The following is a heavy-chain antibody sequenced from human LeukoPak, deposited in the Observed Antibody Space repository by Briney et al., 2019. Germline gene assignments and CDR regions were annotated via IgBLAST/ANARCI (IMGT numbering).Heavy chain of an antibody. CDR1: GFTFSSYA. CDR3: ASGPS. V-gene: IGHV3-30*04. Sequence: PGRSLRLSCAASGFTFSSYAMHWVRQAPGKGLEWVAVISYDGSNKYYADSVKGRFTISRDNSKNTLYLQMNSLRAEDTAVYYCASGPSWGQGTLVTVSS. J-gene: IGHJ5*02. D-gene: IGHD3/OR15-3a*01. CDR2: ISYDGSNK.